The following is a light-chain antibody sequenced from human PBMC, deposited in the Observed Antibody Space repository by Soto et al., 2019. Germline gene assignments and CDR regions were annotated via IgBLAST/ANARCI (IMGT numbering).Light chain of an antibody. Sequence: DIQMTQSPSSLSASEGDRVTITCQASQDIRNYLNWYQQKPGKAPRLLIYDASNLEIGVPSRFIGSGAATDFSFTIISMQHQDIATYYCQQYDNLPPLTFGGGTKVEIK. CDR2: DAS. V-gene: IGKV1-33*01. CDR3: QQYDNLPPLT. J-gene: IGKJ4*01. CDR1: QDIRNY.